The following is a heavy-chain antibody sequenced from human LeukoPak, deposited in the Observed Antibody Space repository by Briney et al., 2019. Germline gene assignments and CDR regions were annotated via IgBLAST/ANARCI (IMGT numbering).Heavy chain of an antibody. CDR3: ARDGVSSWYYFDD. V-gene: IGHV3-43*02. D-gene: IGHD6-13*01. CDR1: GFTFDDYA. CDR2: ISGDGGST. J-gene: IGHJ4*02. Sequence: PGGSLRLSCAASGFTFDDYAMHWVRQAPGKGLEWVSLISGDGGSTYYADSVKGRFTISRDNAKNSLYLQMNSLRAEDTAVYYCARDGVSSWYYFDDWGQGTLVTVSS.